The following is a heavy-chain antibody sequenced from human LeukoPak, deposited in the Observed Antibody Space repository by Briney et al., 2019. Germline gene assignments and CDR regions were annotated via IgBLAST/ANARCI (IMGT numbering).Heavy chain of an antibody. Sequence: GESLKISCKGSGYSFTSYWIGWVRQMPGKGMEWMGIIYPGDSDTRYSPSFQGQVTISADKSISTAYLQWSSLKDSDTAMYYCARRAVGAKGWFDPWGQGTLVTVSS. CDR1: GYSFTSYW. J-gene: IGHJ5*02. CDR3: ARRAVGAKGWFDP. CDR2: IYPGDSDT. D-gene: IGHD1-26*01. V-gene: IGHV5-51*01.